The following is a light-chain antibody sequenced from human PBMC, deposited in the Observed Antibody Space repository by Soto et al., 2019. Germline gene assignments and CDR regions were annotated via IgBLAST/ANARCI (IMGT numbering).Light chain of an antibody. Sequence: DIVLTQSPGTLSLSPGERATLSCRASQSVSSSYLAWYQQKPGQAPRLLIYGASSRATGSPDRFSESGSGTDCTLTISRLEPEDFAVYYCQQYGSSPPYTFGQWTKLEIK. V-gene: IGKV3-20*01. J-gene: IGKJ2*01. CDR1: QSVSSSY. CDR3: QQYGSSPPYT. CDR2: GAS.